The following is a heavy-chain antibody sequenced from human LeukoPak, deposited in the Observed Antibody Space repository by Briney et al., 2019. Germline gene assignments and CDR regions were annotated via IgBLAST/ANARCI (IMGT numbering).Heavy chain of an antibody. V-gene: IGHV1-69*05. D-gene: IGHD2-2*01. CDR1: GGTFSSYA. CDR2: IIPIFGTA. J-gene: IGHJ4*02. CDR3: ASSSQTLGYCSSTSCAAADY. Sequence: ASVKVSCKASGGTFSSYAISWVRQAPGQGLEWMGGIIPIFGTANYAQKFQGRVTITTDESTSTAYMELSSPRSEDTAVYYCASSSQTLGYCSSTSCAAADYWGQGTLVTVSS.